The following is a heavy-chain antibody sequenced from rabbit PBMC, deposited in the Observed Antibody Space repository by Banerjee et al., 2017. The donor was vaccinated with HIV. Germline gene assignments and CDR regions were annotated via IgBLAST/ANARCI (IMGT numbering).Heavy chain of an antibody. V-gene: IGHV1S7*01. CDR2: IDGGKGTT. Sequence: QLEESGGDLVKPEGSLKLSCKASGFDFSSYSMTWVRQAPGKGLEWIGIIDGGKGTTDYASWVNGRFTVTSDNAQNTVDLQMSGLTAADTATYFCARGLVAGVLDLWGPGTLVTVS. J-gene: IGHJ6*01. CDR3: ARGLVAGVLDL. D-gene: IGHD4-1*01. CDR1: GFDFSSYS.